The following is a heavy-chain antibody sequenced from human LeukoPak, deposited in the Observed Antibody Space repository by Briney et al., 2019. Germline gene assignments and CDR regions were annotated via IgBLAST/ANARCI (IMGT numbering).Heavy chain of an antibody. D-gene: IGHD1-14*01. Sequence: GASVKVSCKASGYTFTGYYMHWVRQAPGQGLEWMGWINPNSGGTNYAQKFQGRVTMTRDTSISTAYMELSRLRSDDTAVYYCARDSSITNDAFDIWGQGTMVTVSS. CDR3: ARDSSITNDAFDI. J-gene: IGHJ3*02. V-gene: IGHV1-2*02. CDR1: GYTFTGYY. CDR2: INPNSGGT.